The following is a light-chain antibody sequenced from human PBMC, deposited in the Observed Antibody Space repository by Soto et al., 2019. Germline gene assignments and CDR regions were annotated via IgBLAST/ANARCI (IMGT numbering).Light chain of an antibody. Sequence: QSALTKPPSASGSPGQSVTISCTGTSSDVGNYNYVSWYQQHPGKAHKLMIYEVNKRPSGVPDRFAGSKSGNTASLTVSGLQAEDEADYYCSSYAGSNNFKVFGGGTKLTVL. CDR3: SSYAGSNNFKV. J-gene: IGLJ2*01. CDR2: EVN. CDR1: SSDVGNYNY. V-gene: IGLV2-8*01.